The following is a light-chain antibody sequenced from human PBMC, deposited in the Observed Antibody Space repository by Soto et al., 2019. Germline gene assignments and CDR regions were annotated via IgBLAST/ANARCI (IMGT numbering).Light chain of an antibody. Sequence: VVAQSPGTLSLSPGERATLSCRASVSVSSTYVGWYQQTPGPDKRLRIYATSNRDTGIPDRCSGSGSGTDCTLTISRLEPEDFAVYYCQQYGSSPLTFGGGTKVDIK. CDR2: ATS. J-gene: IGKJ4*01. CDR3: QQYGSSPLT. CDR1: VSVSSTY. V-gene: IGKV3-20*01.